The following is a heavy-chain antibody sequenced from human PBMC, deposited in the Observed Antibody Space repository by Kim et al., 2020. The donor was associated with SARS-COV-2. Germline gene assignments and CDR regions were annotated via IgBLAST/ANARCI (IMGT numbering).Heavy chain of an antibody. V-gene: IGHV1-2*06. CDR2: INPNSGAA. D-gene: IGHD1-1*01. J-gene: IGHJ3*01. Sequence: ASVKVSCKASGYTFTAYYIHWVRQAPGQGLEWVGRINPNSGAANYAQNFQGRVTMTRDRSIGTVYLELGSLKSVDTAMYFCAREGGSGTRAFDFWGQGTLVTDSS. CDR1: GYTFTAYY. CDR3: AREGGSGTRAFDF.